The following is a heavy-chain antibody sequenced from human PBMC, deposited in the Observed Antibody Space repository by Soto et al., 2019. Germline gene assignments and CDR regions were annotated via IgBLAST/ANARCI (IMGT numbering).Heavy chain of an antibody. J-gene: IGHJ6*03. D-gene: IGHD2-15*01. CDR3: AGLGYCSGGSCSGYYYYYYMDV. Sequence: GSLRLSCAASGFTFSSYGMHWVRQAPGKGLEWVAVIWYDGSNKYYADSVKGRFTISRDNSKNTLYLQMNSLRAVDTAVYYCAGLGYCSGGSCSGYYYYYYMDVWGKGTTVTASS. V-gene: IGHV3-33*01. CDR1: GFTFSSYG. CDR2: IWYDGSNK.